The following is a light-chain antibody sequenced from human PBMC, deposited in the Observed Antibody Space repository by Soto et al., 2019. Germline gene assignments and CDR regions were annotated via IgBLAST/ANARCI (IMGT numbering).Light chain of an antibody. CDR2: EVS. Sequence: QSALTQPASVSGSPGQSITISCTGTSSDVGSYNVVSWYQQNPGKAPKLMIYEVSKRPSGVSYRFSGSKSGNTASLTISGLQAEDEADYYCCSYAGYSIFYVFGTGTKLTVL. CDR3: CSYAGYSIFYV. CDR1: SSDVGSYNV. J-gene: IGLJ1*01. V-gene: IGLV2-23*02.